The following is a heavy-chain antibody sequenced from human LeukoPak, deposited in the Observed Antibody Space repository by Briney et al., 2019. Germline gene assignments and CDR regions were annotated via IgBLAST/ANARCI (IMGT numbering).Heavy chain of an antibody. V-gene: IGHV3-23*01. Sequence: GGSLRLSCAASGFTFSSYAMSWVRQAPGKGLEWVSAISGSGGSTYYADSVKGRFTISRDNSKNTLYLQMNSLRAEDTAVYYCAKGGWTYYDFWSGYYTGGYYMDVWGKGTTVTVSS. CDR1: GFTFSSYA. J-gene: IGHJ6*03. D-gene: IGHD3-3*01. CDR3: AKGGWTYYDFWSGYYTGGYYMDV. CDR2: ISGSGGST.